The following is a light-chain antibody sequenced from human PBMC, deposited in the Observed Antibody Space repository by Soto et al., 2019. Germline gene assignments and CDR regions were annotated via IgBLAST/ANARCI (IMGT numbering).Light chain of an antibody. CDR3: QAWDSGTVV. CDR1: KLVQNF. V-gene: IGLV3-1*01. J-gene: IGLJ2*01. CDR2: QTI. Sequence: SYELAQSASVSVSPGQTATISCSGDKLVQNFACWYQQKPGQSPILDIYQTIKRPSGIPERFSGSYSGNTVFLTISGTQPMDEAAYYCQAWDSGTVVFGGGTKLTVL.